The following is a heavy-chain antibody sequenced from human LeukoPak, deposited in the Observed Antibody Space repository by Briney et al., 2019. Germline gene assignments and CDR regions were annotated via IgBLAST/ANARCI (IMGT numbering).Heavy chain of an antibody. D-gene: IGHD6-19*01. CDR2: IYYSGST. CDR1: GGSISSYY. V-gene: IGHV4-59*01. CDR3: ARTQSVFVAGTYYFDY. J-gene: IGHJ4*02. Sequence: PSETLSLTCTASGGSISSYYWSWIRQPPGKGLEWIGYIYYSGSTNYNPSLKSRVTISVDTSKNQFSLKLSSVTAVDTAVYYCARTQSVFVAGTYYFDYWGQGTLVTVSS.